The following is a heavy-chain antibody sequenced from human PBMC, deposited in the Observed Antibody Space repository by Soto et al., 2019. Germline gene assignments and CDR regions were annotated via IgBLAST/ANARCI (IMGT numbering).Heavy chain of an antibody. J-gene: IGHJ3*02. D-gene: IGHD6-19*01. V-gene: IGHV3-30*03. CDR3: ARPGIAVAGTGAFDI. CDR2: ISYDGSNK. Sequence: GGSLRLSCAASGFTFSSYDMHWVRQAPGKGLEWVAVISYDGSNKYYADSVKGRFTISRDNSKNTLYLQMNSLRAEDTAVYYCARPGIAVAGTGAFDIWGQGTMVTVSS. CDR1: GFTFSSYD.